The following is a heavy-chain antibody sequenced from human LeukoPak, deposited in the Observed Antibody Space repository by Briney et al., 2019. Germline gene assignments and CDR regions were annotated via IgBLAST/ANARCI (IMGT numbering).Heavy chain of an antibody. CDR2: IYYSGNT. J-gene: IGHJ6*02. Sequence: PSETLSLTCTASGGSVSSGFYYWSWIRQPPGKGLEWIGYIYYSGNTSYNPSLKSRVSISVDTSKNKFSLKLTSVTAADTAVYYCASTMGATTLGDYYYYGMDVWGQGTTVTVSS. D-gene: IGHD1-26*01. CDR1: GGSVSSGFYY. CDR3: ASTMGATTLGDYYYYGMDV. V-gene: IGHV4-61*01.